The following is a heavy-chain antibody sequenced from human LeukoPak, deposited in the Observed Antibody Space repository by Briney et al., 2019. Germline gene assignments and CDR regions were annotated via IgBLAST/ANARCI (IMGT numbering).Heavy chain of an antibody. CDR1: GGSISSGGYY. D-gene: IGHD3-16*01. Sequence: PSGTLSLTCTVSGGSISSGGYYWSWIRQHPGKGLEWIGYIYYSGSTYYNPSLKSRVTISVDTSKNQFSLKLSSVTAADTAVYYCARLGHDRGWFDPWGQGTLVTVSS. V-gene: IGHV4-31*03. J-gene: IGHJ5*02. CDR3: ARLGHDRGWFDP. CDR2: IYYSGST.